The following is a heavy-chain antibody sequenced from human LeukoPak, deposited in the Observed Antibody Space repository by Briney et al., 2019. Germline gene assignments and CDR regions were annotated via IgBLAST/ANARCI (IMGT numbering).Heavy chain of an antibody. CDR1: GFTYSSYA. D-gene: IGHD2-2*01. CDR3: AKGGLGCSSTSCFDY. Sequence: PGGSLRLSCAVSGFTYSSYAMSWVRQAPGKGLEWVSSISGSGGSTYYADSAKGRFTISRDNSKNTLYLQMNSLRAEDTAVYYCAKGGLGCSSTSCFDYWGQGTLVTVSS. V-gene: IGHV3-23*01. CDR2: ISGSGGST. J-gene: IGHJ4*02.